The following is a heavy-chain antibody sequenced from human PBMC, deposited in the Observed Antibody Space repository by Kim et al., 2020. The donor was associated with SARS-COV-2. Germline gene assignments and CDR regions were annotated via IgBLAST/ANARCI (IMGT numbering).Heavy chain of an antibody. CDR1: GGSFSGYY. J-gene: IGHJ3*02. Sequence: SETLSLTCAVYGGSFSGYYWSWIRQPPGKGLEWIGEITHSGRTNYNPSLKSRVTISVDTSKNQFSLNLRSVTAADTAVYYCARDRSGQTDAFDIWDQGTMVTV. D-gene: IGHD3-10*01. CDR3: ARDRSGQTDAFDI. CDR2: ITHSGRT. V-gene: IGHV4-34*01.